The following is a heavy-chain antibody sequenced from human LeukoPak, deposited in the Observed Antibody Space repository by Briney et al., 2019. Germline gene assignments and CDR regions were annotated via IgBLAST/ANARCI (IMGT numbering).Heavy chain of an antibody. CDR3: ARDAVCSSTSCYGYYYYYMDV. J-gene: IGHJ6*03. V-gene: IGHV4-4*07. Sequence: SETLSLTCTGSGGSISSYYWSWIRQPAGKGLEWIGRIYTNGSTNYNPSLKSRVTISVDKSKNQFSLKLSSVTAADTAVYYCARDAVCSSTSCYGYYYYYMDVWGKGTTVTVSS. CDR1: GGSISSYY. D-gene: IGHD2-2*01. CDR2: IYTNGST.